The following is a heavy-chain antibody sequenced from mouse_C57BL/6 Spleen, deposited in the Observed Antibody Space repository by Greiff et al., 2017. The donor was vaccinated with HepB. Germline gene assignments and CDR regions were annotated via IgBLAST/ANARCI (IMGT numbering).Heavy chain of an antibody. CDR1: GFTFSSYT. CDR3: ARHAAGYYAMDY. Sequence: EVQGVESGGGLVKPGGSLKLSCAASGFTFSSYTMSWVRQTPEKRLEWVATISGGGGNTYYPDSVKGRFTISRDNAKNTLYLQMSSLRSEDTALYYCARHAAGYYAMDYWGQGTSVTVSS. J-gene: IGHJ4*01. V-gene: IGHV5-9*01. CDR2: ISGGGGNT. D-gene: IGHD1-2*01.